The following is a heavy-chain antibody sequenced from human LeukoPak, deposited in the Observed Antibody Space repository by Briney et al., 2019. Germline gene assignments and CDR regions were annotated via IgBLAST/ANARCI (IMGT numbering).Heavy chain of an antibody. J-gene: IGHJ5*02. CDR2: IYYSGST. V-gene: IGHV4-59*01. D-gene: IGHD3-9*01. CDR3: ARWGTYYDILTVPGWFDP. CDR1: GGSISSYY. Sequence: PSETLSLTCTVSGGSISSYYWSWIRQPPGEGLEWIGYIYYSGSTNYNPSLKSRVTISVYTSKNQFSLKLSSVTAADTALYYCARWGTYYDILTVPGWFDPWGQGTLVTVSS.